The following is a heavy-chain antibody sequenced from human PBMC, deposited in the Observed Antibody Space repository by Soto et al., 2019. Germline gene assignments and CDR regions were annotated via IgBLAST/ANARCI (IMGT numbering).Heavy chain of an antibody. CDR3: ARDQTTAYYFDY. Sequence: QVPLVQSGAEVKKPGSSVKVSCKASGGTFSSYTISWVRQAPGQGLEWMGRIIPILGIANYAQKFQGRVTITADKSTSTAYMELSSLRSEDTAVYYCARDQTTAYYFDYWGQGTLVTVSS. D-gene: IGHD4-17*01. J-gene: IGHJ4*02. CDR1: GGTFSSYT. CDR2: IIPILGIA. V-gene: IGHV1-69*08.